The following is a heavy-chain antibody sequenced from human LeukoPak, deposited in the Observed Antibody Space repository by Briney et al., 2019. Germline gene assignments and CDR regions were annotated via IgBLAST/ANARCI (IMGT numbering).Heavy chain of an antibody. V-gene: IGHV4-59*12. Sequence: SETLSLTCTVSGGSISTYYWNWIRQPPGKGLEWIGYIYHSGSTNYNPSLQSRVTISVDRSKNQFSLKLSSVTAADTAVYYCARGLAWEPLVAYFDYWGQGTLVTVSS. CDR3: ARGLAWEPLVAYFDY. CDR1: GGSISTYY. D-gene: IGHD1-26*01. CDR2: IYHSGST. J-gene: IGHJ4*02.